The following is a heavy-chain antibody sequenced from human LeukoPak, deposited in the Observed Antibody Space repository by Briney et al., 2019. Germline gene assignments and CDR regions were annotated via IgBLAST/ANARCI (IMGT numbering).Heavy chain of an antibody. Sequence: SQTLSLTCAISGDSVSSNGVAWNWIRQSPSRGLEWLGRTYYRSRWYNEYAVSVKSRIAFNADTSKNQFSLQLNSVTPEDMAMYYCARGAWNAFDYWGQGTLVTVSS. CDR1: GDSVSSNGVA. CDR2: TYYRSRWYN. D-gene: IGHD1-1*01. J-gene: IGHJ4*02. V-gene: IGHV6-1*01. CDR3: ARGAWNAFDY.